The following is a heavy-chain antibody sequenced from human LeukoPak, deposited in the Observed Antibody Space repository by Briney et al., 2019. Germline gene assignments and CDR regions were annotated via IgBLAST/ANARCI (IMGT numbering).Heavy chain of an antibody. CDR2: ISWNSGSI. Sequence: GGSLRLSCAASGFNFGEFWMAWVRQTPGKGLEWVSGISWNSGSIGYADSVKGRFTISRDNAKNSLYLQMNSLRAEDTALYYCAKDIRSSGYYGGPDYWGQGTLVTVSS. D-gene: IGHD3-22*01. V-gene: IGHV3-9*01. J-gene: IGHJ4*02. CDR1: GFNFGEFW. CDR3: AKDIRSSGYYGGPDY.